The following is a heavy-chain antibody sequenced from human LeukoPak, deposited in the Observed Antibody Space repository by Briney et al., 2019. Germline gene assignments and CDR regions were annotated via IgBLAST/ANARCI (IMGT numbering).Heavy chain of an antibody. Sequence: RGASVKVSCKASGYTFTGYYMHWVRHAPGQGLEWMGWINPNSGGTNYAQKFQGRVTMTRDTSISTAYMELSRLRSDDTAVYYCARHITAMVTGDRDRSRPARYYYYMDVWGKGTTVTISS. V-gene: IGHV1-2*02. D-gene: IGHD5-18*01. J-gene: IGHJ6*03. CDR1: GYTFTGYY. CDR2: INPNSGGT. CDR3: ARHITAMVTGDRDRSRPARYYYYMDV.